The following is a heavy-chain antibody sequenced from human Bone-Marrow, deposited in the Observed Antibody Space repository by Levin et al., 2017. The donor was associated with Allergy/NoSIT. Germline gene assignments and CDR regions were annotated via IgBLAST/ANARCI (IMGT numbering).Heavy chain of an antibody. Sequence: ASVKVSCKASGYTFTGHYMHWVRQAPGQGLEFMGRIYPNSGATSYAPKFQGRATLTRDTSINAVYLELTGLRHDDTAIYYCAKVRGDDRANDYWGQGTLVTVSS. CDR1: GYTFTGHY. CDR3: AKVRGDDRANDY. CDR2: IYPNSGAT. D-gene: IGHD1-1*01. V-gene: IGHV1-2*06. J-gene: IGHJ4*02.